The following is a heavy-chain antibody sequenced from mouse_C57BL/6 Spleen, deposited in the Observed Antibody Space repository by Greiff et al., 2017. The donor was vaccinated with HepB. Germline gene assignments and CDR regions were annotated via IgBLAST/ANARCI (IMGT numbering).Heavy chain of an antibody. CDR3: ATWESYVDY. Sequence: QVLLQQPGAELVRPGSSVKLSCKASGYTFTSYWMHWVKQRPIQGLEWIGNIDPSDSETHYNQKFKDKATLTVDKSSSTAYMQLSSLTSEDSAVYYCATWESYVDYWGQGTTLTVSS. J-gene: IGHJ2*01. V-gene: IGHV1-52*01. CDR2: IDPSDSET. CDR1: GYTFTSYW. D-gene: IGHD4-1*01.